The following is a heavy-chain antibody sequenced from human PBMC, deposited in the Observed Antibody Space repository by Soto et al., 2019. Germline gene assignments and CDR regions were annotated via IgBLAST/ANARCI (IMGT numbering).Heavy chain of an antibody. J-gene: IGHJ1*01. CDR2: IRNKANSYTT. CDR1: GFTFSDHH. D-gene: IGHD1-20*01. V-gene: IGHV3-72*01. Sequence: EVQLVESGGGLVQPGGSLRLSCAASGFTFSDHHMDWVRQAPGKGLEWVGRIRNKANSYTTDYVASVKARFTISRDDSKSSLYMQMNTLKAADTAVYYCARRITGDPTADGGYWGQGTLVTVSS. CDR3: ARRITGDPTADGGY.